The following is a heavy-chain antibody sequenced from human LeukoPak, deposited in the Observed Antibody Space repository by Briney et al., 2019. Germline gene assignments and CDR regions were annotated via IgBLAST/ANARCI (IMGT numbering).Heavy chain of an antibody. CDR2: IYYSGST. CDR1: GGSISSSSYY. Sequence: NPSETLSLTCTVSGGSISSSSYYWGWIRQPPGKGLEWIGSIYYSGSTYYNPSLKSRVTISVDTSKNQFSLKLSSVTAADTAVYYCASLTLPQVMTTVVRPGSFDYWGQGTLVTVSS. V-gene: IGHV4-39*01. J-gene: IGHJ4*02. CDR3: ASLTLPQVMTTVVRPGSFDY. D-gene: IGHD4-23*01.